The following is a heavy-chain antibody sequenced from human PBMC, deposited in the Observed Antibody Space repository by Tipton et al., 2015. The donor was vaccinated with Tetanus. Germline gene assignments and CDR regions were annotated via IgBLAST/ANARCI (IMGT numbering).Heavy chain of an antibody. CDR1: GYSFTSYW. Sequence: QSGPEVKKSGESLKISCKASGYSFTSYWIGWVRQMPGKGLEWMGIIYPGDFEIRYSPSFQGQVTISADKSINTAYLQWSSLKASDTAIYYCARPLTSVAFGGFAFDVWGQGTLVTVSS. J-gene: IGHJ3*01. D-gene: IGHD3-16*01. V-gene: IGHV5-51*01. CDR2: IYPGDFEI. CDR3: ARPLTSVAFGGFAFDV.